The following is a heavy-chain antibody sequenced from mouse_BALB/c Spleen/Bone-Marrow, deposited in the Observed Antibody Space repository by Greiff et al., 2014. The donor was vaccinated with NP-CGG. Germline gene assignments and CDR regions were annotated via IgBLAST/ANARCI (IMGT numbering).Heavy chain of an antibody. CDR1: GYTFTSYW. D-gene: IGHD1-1*01. CDR3: TRGGSSPYYFDY. Sequence: QVQLQQSGAELVRPGASVKLSCKASGYTFTSYWINWVKQRPGQGLEWIGNIYPSDSYTNYNQKFKDKATLTVDKSSTTAYMQLSSPTSEDSAVDYCTRGGSSPYYFDYWGQGTTLTVSS. V-gene: IGHV1-69*02. J-gene: IGHJ2*01. CDR2: IYPSDSYT.